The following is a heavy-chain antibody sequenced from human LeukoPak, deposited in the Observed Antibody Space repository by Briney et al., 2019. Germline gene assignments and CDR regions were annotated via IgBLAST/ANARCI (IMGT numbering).Heavy chain of an antibody. CDR3: ARGGYFDNPKSSGGAFDI. CDR2: ISYDGSNK. CDR1: GFTFSSYG. J-gene: IGHJ3*02. D-gene: IGHD3-9*01. Sequence: GRSLRLSCAASGFTFSSYGMHWVRQAPGKGLEWVAVISYDGSNKYYADSVKGRFTISRDNSKNTLYLQMNSLRAEDTAVYYCARGGYFDNPKSSGGAFDIWGQGTMVTVSS. V-gene: IGHV3-30*03.